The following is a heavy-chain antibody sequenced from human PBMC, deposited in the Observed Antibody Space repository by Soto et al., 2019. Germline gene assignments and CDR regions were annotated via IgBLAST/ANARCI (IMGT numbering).Heavy chain of an antibody. J-gene: IGHJ4*02. CDR3: GRFDNFSGGWS. CDR2: MYHDGRNK. CDR1: GFTFSSFA. D-gene: IGHD6-19*01. Sequence: QVQLVESGGGVVQPGRSLRLSCAASGFTFSSFAMHWVRRAPGKGLEWVAAMYHDGRNKFYADSVKGRFTVSRDNAKNIVYLQMDSLRPDDTALFYCGRFDNFSGGWSWGQGTEVTVSS. V-gene: IGHV3-30*14.